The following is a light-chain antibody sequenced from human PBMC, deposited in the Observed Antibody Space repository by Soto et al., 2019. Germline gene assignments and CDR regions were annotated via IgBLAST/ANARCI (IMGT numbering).Light chain of an antibody. Sequence: EIGMTQSPATLSVSPGERATLSCRASQTVGSDLAWYQQKPGLPPRLLIYGASSRATGFPARFSGSGSGTEFTLTISSLQSEDFAVYYCQQYRNWPLTFGGGTKVEIK. V-gene: IGKV3-15*01. J-gene: IGKJ4*01. CDR1: QTVGSD. CDR2: GAS. CDR3: QQYRNWPLT.